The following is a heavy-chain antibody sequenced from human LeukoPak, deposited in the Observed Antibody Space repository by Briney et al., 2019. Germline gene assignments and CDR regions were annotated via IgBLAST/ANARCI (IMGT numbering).Heavy chain of an antibody. D-gene: IGHD3-9*01. CDR1: GDSISSYY. CDR3: ARSYYDFLTGYYLDY. V-gene: IGHV4-4*09. Sequence: SETLSLTCNVSGDSISSYYWSWIRQPPGEGLEWIGYIYTSGTTSYNPSLKSRVTISVDTSKNQFSLRLSSVTAADTVVYYCARSYYDFLTGYYLDYWGQGTLVTVSS. CDR2: IYTSGTT. J-gene: IGHJ4*02.